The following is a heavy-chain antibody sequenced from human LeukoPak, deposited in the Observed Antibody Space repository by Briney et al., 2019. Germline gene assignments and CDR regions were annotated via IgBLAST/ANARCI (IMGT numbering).Heavy chain of an antibody. CDR1: GFTFSTYN. Sequence: GGSLRLSCAASGFTFSTYNMNWVRQAPGKGLEWVSSIGSSSGYIYYADSVKGRFTISRDNAKNSLYLQMNSLRAEDTAVYYCARDLHSSKYWGQGTLVTDSS. D-gene: IGHD6-13*01. CDR2: IGSSSGYI. CDR3: ARDLHSSKY. J-gene: IGHJ4*02. V-gene: IGHV3-21*01.